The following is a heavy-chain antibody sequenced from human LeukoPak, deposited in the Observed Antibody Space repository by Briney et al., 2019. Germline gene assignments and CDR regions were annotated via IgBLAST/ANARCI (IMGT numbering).Heavy chain of an antibody. Sequence: PGGSLRLSCAASGFTFSGYWMSWVRQAPGKGLECVANIKQDGSEKYYVDSVKGRFTISRDNAKNSLYLQMNSLRAEDTAVYYCAREEGSFDYWGQGTLVTVSS. V-gene: IGHV3-7*03. CDR3: AREEGSFDY. CDR1: GFTFSGYW. CDR2: IKQDGSEK. J-gene: IGHJ4*02.